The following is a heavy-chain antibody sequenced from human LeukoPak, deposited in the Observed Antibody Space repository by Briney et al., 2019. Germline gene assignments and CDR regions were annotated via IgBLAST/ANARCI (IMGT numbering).Heavy chain of an antibody. J-gene: IGHJ4*02. Sequence: GASVKVSCKASGYTFSAYGISWVRQAPRQGLEWMGWISVYNGKTNYAQKLQGRVTMTTDTSTRTAYMELRSLRSDDTAVYYCARDSHIAEVAYYFDYWGQGTLVTVSS. V-gene: IGHV1-18*01. D-gene: IGHD6-13*01. CDR2: ISVYNGKT. CDR1: GYTFSAYG. CDR3: ARDSHIAEVAYYFDY.